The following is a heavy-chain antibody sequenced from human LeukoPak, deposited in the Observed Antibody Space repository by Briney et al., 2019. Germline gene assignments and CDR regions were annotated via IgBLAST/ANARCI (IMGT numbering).Heavy chain of an antibody. CDR2: IYYSGST. J-gene: IGHJ5*02. D-gene: IGHD4-17*01. V-gene: IGHV4-39*07. Sequence: SETLSLTCTVSGGSISSSSYYWGWIRQPPGKGLEWIGSIYYSGSTYYNPSLKSRVTISVDTSKNQFSLKLSSVTAADTAVYYCASMSGDYDRGGWFDPWGQGTLVTVSS. CDR3: ASMSGDYDRGGWFDP. CDR1: GGSISSSSYY.